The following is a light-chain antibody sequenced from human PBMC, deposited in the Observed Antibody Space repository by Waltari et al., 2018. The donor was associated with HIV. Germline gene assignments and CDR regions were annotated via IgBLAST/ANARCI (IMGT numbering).Light chain of an antibody. Sequence: DIQLTQSPAFLSTSIGDRVTISCRASQEISTSLAWYQERPGEAPKLLIYGASTLRSGVPSRFSGCGSGTEFTLTVSSLQPEDVATYFCQQLSNYPLTFGGGTRVEI. CDR3: QQLSNYPLT. J-gene: IGKJ4*01. CDR1: QEISTS. CDR2: GAS. V-gene: IGKV1-9*01.